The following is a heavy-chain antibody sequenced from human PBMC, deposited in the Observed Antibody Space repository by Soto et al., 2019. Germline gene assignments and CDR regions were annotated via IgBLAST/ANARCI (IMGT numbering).Heavy chain of an antibody. D-gene: IGHD2-15*01. J-gene: IGHJ4*02. Sequence: ASVKVSCKASNDSLSSHFIHWVRQAPGEGLEWMGIINPGPSSASYSKEFQGRLTLTSDMPSRTVYTQLSNLRSDDTAVYYCAGASSRVSSVVAAYWGQGTLVTVSS. CDR1: NDSLSSHF. CDR2: INPGPSSA. CDR3: AGASSRVSSVVAAY. V-gene: IGHV1-46*01.